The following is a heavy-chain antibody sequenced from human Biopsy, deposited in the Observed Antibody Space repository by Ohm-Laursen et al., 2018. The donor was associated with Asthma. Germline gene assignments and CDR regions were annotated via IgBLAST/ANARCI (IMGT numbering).Heavy chain of an antibody. D-gene: IGHD3-9*01. CDR2: ISYDGTNK. Sequence: SLRLSCAASGFNFMTYGMHWVRQAPGKGLAWVGLISYDGTNKFYADTEMGRFTISRDNSKNTLYLQMNSLRAEDTAVYYCAKAERYFDWYWFDPWGQGTLVTVSS. J-gene: IGHJ5*02. V-gene: IGHV3-30*18. CDR1: GFNFMTYG. CDR3: AKAERYFDWYWFDP.